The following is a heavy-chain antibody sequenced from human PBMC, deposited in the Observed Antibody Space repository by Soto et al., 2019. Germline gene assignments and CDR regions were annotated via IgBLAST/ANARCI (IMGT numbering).Heavy chain of an antibody. V-gene: IGHV4-31*03. CDR3: ARGIRWQVYNWFDP. CDR2: IYYSART. J-gene: IGHJ5*02. CDR1: GGSISSGVYY. D-gene: IGHD1-20*01. Sequence: LSLTFTVSGGSISSGVYYWSWIRPHPGKCLEWIVYIYYSARTYYNPSLKSRVTISVDTSKNQFSLRLSSVTAEDTAAYYCARGIRWQVYNWFDPWGQGTRGTVSS.